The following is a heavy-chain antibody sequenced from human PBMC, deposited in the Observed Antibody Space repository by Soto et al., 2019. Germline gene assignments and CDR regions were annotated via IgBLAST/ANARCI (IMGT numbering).Heavy chain of an antibody. J-gene: IGHJ6*02. V-gene: IGHV3-30*18. D-gene: IGHD6-19*01. CDR3: AKDSSVWLIANYYYYYCMDV. Sequence: GGSLRLSCAASGFTFSSYGMHWVRQAPGKGLEWVAVISYDGSNKYYADSVKGRFTISRDNSKNTLYMQMNSLRAEDTAVYYCAKDSSVWLIANYYYYYCMDVWGQGTTVTVSS. CDR1: GFTFSSYG. CDR2: ISYDGSNK.